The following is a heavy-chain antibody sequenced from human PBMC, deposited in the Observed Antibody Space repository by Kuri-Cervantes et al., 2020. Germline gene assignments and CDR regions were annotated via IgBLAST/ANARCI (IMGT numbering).Heavy chain of an antibody. Sequence: SVKVSCKASGGTFSSYAISWVRQAPGQGLEWMGGIIPIFGTANYAQKFQGRVTVTTDESTSTAYMELSSLRSEDTAVYYCARAGHYYGSGSYYMSLDYWGQGTLVTVSS. D-gene: IGHD3-10*01. CDR1: GGTFSSYA. J-gene: IGHJ4*02. CDR3: ARAGHYYGSGSYYMSLDY. V-gene: IGHV1-69*05. CDR2: IIPIFGTA.